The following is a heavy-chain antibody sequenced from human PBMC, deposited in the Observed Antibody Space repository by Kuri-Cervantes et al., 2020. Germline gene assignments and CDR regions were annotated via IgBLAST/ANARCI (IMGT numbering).Heavy chain of an antibody. CDR2: ISYDGSNK. V-gene: IGHV3-30-3*01. J-gene: IGHJ4*02. D-gene: IGHD3-16*02. CDR3: ARESFSLGELSFPLGD. Sequence: GESLKISCAASGFTFSSYAVHWVRQAPGKGLEWVAVISYDGSNKYYADSVKGRFTISRDNSKNTLYLQMNSLRAEDTAVYYCARESFSLGELSFPLGDWGQGTLVTVSS. CDR1: GFTFSSYA.